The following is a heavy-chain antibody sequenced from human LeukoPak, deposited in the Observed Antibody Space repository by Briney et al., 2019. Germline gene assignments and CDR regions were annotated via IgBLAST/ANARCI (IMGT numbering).Heavy chain of an antibody. J-gene: IGHJ4*02. V-gene: IGHV4-34*01. CDR1: GESFSDYY. CDR3: ARGRHRIDYDPRGRSLVHVYFDN. CDR2: IYHTGDT. Sequence: SETLSLTCGVRGESFSDYYWGWIRQSPGKGLEWIGEIYHTGDTHYNPSLKSRVTISIDTSKNQFSLNVTSLTAADTSVYYCARGRHRIDYDPRGRSLVHVYFDNWGQGSLVTVSS. D-gene: IGHD3-16*01.